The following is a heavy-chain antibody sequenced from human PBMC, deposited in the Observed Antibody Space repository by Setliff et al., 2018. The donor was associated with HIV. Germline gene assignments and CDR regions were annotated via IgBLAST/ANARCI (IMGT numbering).Heavy chain of an antibody. CDR3: ANSPYYYDSSGYSYFDY. J-gene: IGHJ4*02. CDR1: GGSIRSSDYY. D-gene: IGHD3-22*01. V-gene: IGHV4-39*07. Sequence: PSETLSLTCTVSGGSIRSSDYYWGWIRQPPGKGLEWIGSIYYSGSTHYNPSLKSRVTISVDTSKNQFSLKLSSVTAADTAVYYCANSPYYYDSSGYSYFDYWGQGTLVTVSS. CDR2: IYYSGST.